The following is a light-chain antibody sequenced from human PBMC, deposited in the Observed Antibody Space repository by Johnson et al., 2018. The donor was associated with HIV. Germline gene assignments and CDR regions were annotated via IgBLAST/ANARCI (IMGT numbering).Light chain of an antibody. V-gene: IGLV1-51*01. CDR2: DTY. Sequence: QSVLTQPPSVSAAPAQKVTISCSGSNSNIGNNYISWYQQLPRTAPKLLIYDTYKRPSGIPDRFSASKSGTSATLGITGLQTGDEADYYCGTWASSLNAYVFGTGTKVTVL. CDR3: GTWASSLNAYV. J-gene: IGLJ1*01. CDR1: NSNIGNNY.